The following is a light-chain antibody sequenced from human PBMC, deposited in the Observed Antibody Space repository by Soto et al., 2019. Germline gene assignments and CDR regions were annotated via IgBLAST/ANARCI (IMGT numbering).Light chain of an antibody. CDR2: GAS. J-gene: IGKJ5*01. Sequence: EIVLTQSPDPLSLSPGESATLSCRAIQSVSNNYLAWYQQKPGQAPRLLIYGASNRATGIPDRFSGSGSGTDFTLTISRLEPEDFAVYYCQQYGSSPLTFGQGTRLEI. CDR3: QQYGSSPLT. CDR1: QSVSNNY. V-gene: IGKV3-20*01.